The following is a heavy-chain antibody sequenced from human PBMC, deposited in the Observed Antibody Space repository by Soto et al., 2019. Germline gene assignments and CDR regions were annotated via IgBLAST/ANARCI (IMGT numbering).Heavy chain of an antibody. CDR3: ARVSPQGYGDYGGWFDP. J-gene: IGHJ5*02. Sequence: SVKVSCKASGGTFSSYAISWVRQAPGQGLEWMGGIIPIFGTANYAQKFQGRVTITADESTSTAYMELSSLRSEDTAVYYCARVSPQGYGDYGGWFDPWGQGTLVTVSS. V-gene: IGHV1-69*13. CDR2: IIPIFGTA. D-gene: IGHD4-17*01. CDR1: GGTFSSYA.